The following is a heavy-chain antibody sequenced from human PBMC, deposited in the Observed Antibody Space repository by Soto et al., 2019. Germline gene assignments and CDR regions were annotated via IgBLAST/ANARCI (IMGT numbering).Heavy chain of an antibody. CDR1: GFTFSTYS. V-gene: IGHV3-21*01. Sequence: GGSLRLSCAASGFTFSTYSMHWVRQAPGKGLEWVSSIGTRSDIYYADSVKGRLTISRDNAKNSLSLQMNSLRAEDTGVYYCAREETAWPLAYGLDVWGQGTTVTVSS. J-gene: IGHJ6*02. CDR2: IGTRSDI. D-gene: IGHD2-21*02. CDR3: AREETAWPLAYGLDV.